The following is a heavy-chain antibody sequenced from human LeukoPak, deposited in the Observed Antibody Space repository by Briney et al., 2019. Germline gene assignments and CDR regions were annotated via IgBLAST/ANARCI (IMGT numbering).Heavy chain of an antibody. J-gene: IGHJ4*02. CDR3: AKLGYDSSGYYPLFDY. V-gene: IGHV3-23*01. CDR1: GFTFSSYA. Sequence: GGSLRLSCAASGFTFSSYAMSWVRQAPGKGLEWVSAISGSGGSTYYADSVKGRFTISRDNSKNTLYLQMNSLRAEDTAVYYCAKLGYDSSGYYPLFDYWGQGTLSPSPQ. CDR2: ISGSGGST. D-gene: IGHD3-22*01.